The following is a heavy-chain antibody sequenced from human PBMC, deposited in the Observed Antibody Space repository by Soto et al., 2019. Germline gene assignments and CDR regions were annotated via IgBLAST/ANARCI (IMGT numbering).Heavy chain of an antibody. Sequence: EVQLVESGGGLVQPGRSLRLSCVASGFTFGDYGTHWVRQAPGRGPEWVSGISWNSGNIGYAETVKGRFTISRDNAKNSLYLQMNSLRAEDTALYYCVKDGLTSVFGLVHDGSDIWGHGTMVTVSS. J-gene: IGHJ3*02. D-gene: IGHD3-3*01. CDR1: GFTFGDYG. CDR2: ISWNSGNI. CDR3: VKDGLTSVFGLVHDGSDI. V-gene: IGHV3-9*01.